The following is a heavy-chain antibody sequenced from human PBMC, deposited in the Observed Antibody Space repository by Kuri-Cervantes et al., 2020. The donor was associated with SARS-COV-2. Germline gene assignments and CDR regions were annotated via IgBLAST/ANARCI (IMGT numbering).Heavy chain of an antibody. Sequence: SETLSLTCTVSGGSISSGDYYWSWIRQPPGKGLEWIGYIYYSGSTYYNPSLKSRVTISVDTSKNQFSLKLSSVTAADTVVYYCARAPFEGDAFDIWGQGTMVTVSS. D-gene: IGHD3-9*01. CDR2: IYYSGST. CDR3: ARAPFEGDAFDI. V-gene: IGHV4-30-4*08. J-gene: IGHJ3*02. CDR1: GGSISSGDYY.